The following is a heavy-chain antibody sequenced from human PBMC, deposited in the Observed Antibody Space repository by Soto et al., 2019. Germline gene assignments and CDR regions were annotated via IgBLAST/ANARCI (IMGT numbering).Heavy chain of an antibody. V-gene: IGHV4-30-4*01. CDR3: ARGYCGGDCYPDY. D-gene: IGHD2-21*02. CDR2: IYYSGST. Sequence: QVQLQESGPGLVKPSQTLSLTCTVSGGSISSGDYYWSWIRQPPGKGLEWIGYIYYSGSTYYNPSLKSRVXXSXDXXKNQFSLKLSSVTAADTAVYYCARGYCGGDCYPDYWGQGTLVTVSS. J-gene: IGHJ4*02. CDR1: GGSISSGDYY.